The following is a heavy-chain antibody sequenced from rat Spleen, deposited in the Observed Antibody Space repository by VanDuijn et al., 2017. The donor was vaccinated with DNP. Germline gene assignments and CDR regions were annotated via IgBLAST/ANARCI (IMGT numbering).Heavy chain of an antibody. CDR3: AKEFGGFYFDY. CDR2: IIYDGSST. D-gene: IGHD1-11*01. V-gene: IGHV5-17*01. Sequence: EVLLVESDGGLVQPGRSLKLSCTASGFTFSDYAMAWVRQSPKKGLEWVATIIYDGSSTYYRDSVKGRFTISRDNAISTLYLQMDSLRSEDTATYYCAKEFGGFYFDYWGQGVMVTVSS. J-gene: IGHJ2*01. CDR1: GFTFSDYA.